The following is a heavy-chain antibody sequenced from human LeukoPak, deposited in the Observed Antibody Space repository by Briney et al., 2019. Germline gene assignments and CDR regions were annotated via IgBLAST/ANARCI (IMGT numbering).Heavy chain of an antibody. V-gene: IGHV1-69*05. CDR2: IIPILGTA. D-gene: IGHD6-19*01. J-gene: IGHJ4*02. Sequence: SVKVSCKASGGTFSSYAISWVRQAPGQGLEWMGGIIPILGTANYAQKFQGRVTITTDESTSTAYMEPSSLGSEDTAVYYCARERSSGWSNWGQGTLVTVSS. CDR3: ARERSSGWSN. CDR1: GGTFSSYA.